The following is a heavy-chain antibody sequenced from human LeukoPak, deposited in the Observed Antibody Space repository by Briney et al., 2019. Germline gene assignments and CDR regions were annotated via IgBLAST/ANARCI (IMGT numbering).Heavy chain of an antibody. CDR3: ARGYCSGGSCYSYYYYNYMDV. D-gene: IGHD2-15*01. Sequence: GGSLRLSCAASGFTFSSYAMSWVRQAPGKGLEWVSAISGSGGSTYYADSVKGRFTISRDNSKNTLYLQMNSLRAEDTAVYYCARGYCSGGSCYSYYYYNYMDVWGKGTTVTVSS. CDR1: GFTFSSYA. J-gene: IGHJ6*03. CDR2: ISGSGGST. V-gene: IGHV3-23*01.